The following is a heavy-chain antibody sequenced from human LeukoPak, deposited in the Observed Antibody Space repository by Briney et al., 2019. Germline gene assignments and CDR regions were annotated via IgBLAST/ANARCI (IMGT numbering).Heavy chain of an antibody. J-gene: IGHJ4*02. CDR3: AKAGYYDFWSGYYNDYFDY. V-gene: IGHV3-9*01. D-gene: IGHD3-3*01. Sequence: GGSLRLSCAASGFTFDDYAMHWVRQAPGEGLEWVSGISWNSGSIGYADSVKGRFTISRDNAKNSLYLQMNSLRAEDTALYYCAKAGYYDFWSGYYNDYFDYWGQGTLVTVSS. CDR2: ISWNSGSI. CDR1: GFTFDDYA.